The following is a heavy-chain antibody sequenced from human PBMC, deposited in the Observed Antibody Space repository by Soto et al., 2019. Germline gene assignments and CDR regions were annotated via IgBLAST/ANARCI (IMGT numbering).Heavy chain of an antibody. J-gene: IGHJ6*02. V-gene: IGHV3-30-3*01. CDR3: AREVSGVYYYDSRPMDV. D-gene: IGHD3-22*01. CDR1: ECVVSSYP. Sequence: CAEGECVVSSYPRNWDSKAPGKGLEWVAVISYDGSNKYYADSVKGRFTISRDNSKNTLYLQMNSLRAEDTAVYYCAREVSGVYYYDSRPMDVWGQGTTVTVSS. CDR2: ISYDGSNK.